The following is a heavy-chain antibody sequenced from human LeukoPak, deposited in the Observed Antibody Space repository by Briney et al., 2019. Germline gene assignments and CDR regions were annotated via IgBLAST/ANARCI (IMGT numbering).Heavy chain of an antibody. J-gene: IGHJ4*02. D-gene: IGHD3-22*01. Sequence: SETLSLTCAVYGGSFSGYYWSWIRQPPGKGLEWIGEINHSGSTNYNPSLKSRVTISVDTSKNQFSLKLSSVTAADTAVYYCARGWTYYDSSGYYYGYYFDYWGQGTLVTVSS. CDR1: GGSFSGYY. CDR3: ARGWTYYDSSGYYYGYYFDY. CDR2: INHSGST. V-gene: IGHV4-34*01.